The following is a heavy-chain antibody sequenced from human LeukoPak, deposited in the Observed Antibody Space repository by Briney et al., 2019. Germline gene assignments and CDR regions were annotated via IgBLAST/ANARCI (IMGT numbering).Heavy chain of an antibody. D-gene: IGHD4/OR15-4a*01. V-gene: IGHV5-51*01. CDR3: ARHIGLTTRYFDS. J-gene: IGHJ4*02. CDR2: IYPGDSDT. CDR1: GYSFTSYW. Sequence: GESLKISCKGSGYSFTSYWIGWVRQMPGKGLEWMGMIYPGDSDTRYSPSFQGHVTISADTSITTTYLQWSGLKASDTAMYYCARHIGLTTRYFDSWGQGTLATVSS.